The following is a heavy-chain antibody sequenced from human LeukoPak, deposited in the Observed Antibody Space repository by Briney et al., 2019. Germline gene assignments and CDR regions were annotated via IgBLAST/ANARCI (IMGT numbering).Heavy chain of an antibody. CDR1: GGSISSGGYY. CDR3: ARRTYYDFWSGYLDAFDI. V-gene: IGHV4-31*03. D-gene: IGHD3-3*01. Sequence: SETLSLTCTVSGGSISSGGYYWSWIRQHPGKGLEWIGYIYYSGSTYYNPSLKSRVTISVDTSKNQFSLELSSVTAADTAVYYCARRTYYDFWSGYLDAFDIWGQGTMVTVSS. J-gene: IGHJ3*02. CDR2: IYYSGST.